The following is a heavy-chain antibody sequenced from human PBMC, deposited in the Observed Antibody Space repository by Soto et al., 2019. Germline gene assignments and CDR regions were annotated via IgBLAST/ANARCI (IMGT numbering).Heavy chain of an antibody. CDR1: GGSFSGYY. CDR3: ARQFKGIAMRDY. J-gene: IGHJ4*02. D-gene: IGHD6-13*01. Sequence: QVQLQQWGAGLLKPSETLSLTCGVYGGSFSGYYWSWIRQPPGKGLEWIGEINHSGSTNYNNPSLKIRVTISVDTSKNQFSLKLSSVTAADTAVYYCARQFKGIAMRDYWGQGTLVTVSS. V-gene: IGHV4-34*01. CDR2: INHSGST.